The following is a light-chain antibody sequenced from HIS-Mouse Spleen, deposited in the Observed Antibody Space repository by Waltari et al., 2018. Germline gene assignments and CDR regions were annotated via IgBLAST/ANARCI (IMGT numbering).Light chain of an antibody. V-gene: IGLV2-14*01. CDR1: SIDVGGNNF. CDR3: SSYTSSSTPVV. CDR2: EVS. J-gene: IGLJ2*01. Sequence: QSALTQPASGSGSPGQAITISCPGTSIDVGGNNFVSWYQQHPGKAPKLMIYEVSNRPSGVSNRFSGSKSGNTASLTISGLQAEDEADYYCSSYTSSSTPVVFGGGTKLTVL.